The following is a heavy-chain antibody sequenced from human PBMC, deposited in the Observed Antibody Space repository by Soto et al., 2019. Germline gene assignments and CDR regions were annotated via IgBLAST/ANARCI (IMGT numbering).Heavy chain of an antibody. CDR2: ISAYNGNT. CDR3: ARDKGAYCGGDCYSTWFDP. J-gene: IGHJ5*02. Sequence: ASVKVSCKASGYTFTSYGISWVRQAPGQGLEWMGWISAYNGNTNYAQKLQGRVTMTTDTSTSTAYMELRSLRFDDTAVYYCARDKGAYCGGDCYSTWFDPWGQGTLVTVSS. V-gene: IGHV1-18*01. CDR1: GYTFTSYG. D-gene: IGHD2-21*02.